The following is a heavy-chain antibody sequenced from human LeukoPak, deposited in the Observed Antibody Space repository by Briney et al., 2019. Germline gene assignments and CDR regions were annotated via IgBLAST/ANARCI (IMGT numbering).Heavy chain of an antibody. V-gene: IGHV3-43*01. Sequence: GGSLRLSCAASGFTFDDYTMHWVRQAPGKGLEWVSLISWDGGSTSYAASVKGRFTISRHHRRDSLYLQMNSLRTEDTALYYCAKDSQLGGRGAFDIWGQGTMVTVSS. J-gene: IGHJ3*02. CDR1: GFTFDDYT. CDR3: AKDSQLGGRGAFDI. D-gene: IGHD7-27*01. CDR2: ISWDGGST.